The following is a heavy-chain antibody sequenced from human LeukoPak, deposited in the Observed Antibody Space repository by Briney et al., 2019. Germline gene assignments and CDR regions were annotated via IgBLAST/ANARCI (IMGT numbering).Heavy chain of an antibody. CDR3: ARDQVYDSSGPWSSMFDI. D-gene: IGHD3-22*01. CDR1: GGSISSYY. CDR2: IYYSGST. V-gene: IGHV4-59*01. J-gene: IGHJ3*02. Sequence: SETLSLTCTVSGGSISSYYWSWIRQPPGKGLEWIGYIYYSGSTNYNPSLKSRVTISVDTSKNQFSLKLSSVTAADTAVYYCARDQVYDSSGPWSSMFDIWGQGTMVTVSS.